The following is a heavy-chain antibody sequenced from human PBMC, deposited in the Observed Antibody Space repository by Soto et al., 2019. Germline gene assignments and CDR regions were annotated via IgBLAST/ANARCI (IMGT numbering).Heavy chain of an antibody. CDR1: GFTFSSYG. V-gene: IGHV3-33*01. J-gene: IGHJ4*02. Sequence: QVQLVESGGGVVQPGRSLRLSCAASGFTFSSYGMHWVRQAPGKGLEWVAVIWYDGSNKYYADSVKGRFTISRDNSKNTLYLQMNSLRAEDTAVYYCARDPDAPYFDCWGQGTLVTVSS. CDR2: IWYDGSNK. CDR3: ARDPDAPYFDC.